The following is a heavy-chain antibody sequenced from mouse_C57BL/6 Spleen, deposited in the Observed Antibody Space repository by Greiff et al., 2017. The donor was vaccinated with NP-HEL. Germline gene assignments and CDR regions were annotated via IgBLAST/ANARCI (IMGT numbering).Heavy chain of an antibody. CDR3: AREENYYGNYDYAMDY. CDR1: GYTFTSYG. CDR2: IYPRSGNT. Sequence: QVQLQQSGAELARPGASVKLSCKASGYTFTSYGISWVKQRTGQGLEWIGEIYPRSGNTYYNEKFKGKATLTADKSSSTAYMELRSLTSEDSAVYFYAREENYYGNYDYAMDYWGQGTSVTVSS. J-gene: IGHJ4*01. D-gene: IGHD2-1*01. V-gene: IGHV1-81*01.